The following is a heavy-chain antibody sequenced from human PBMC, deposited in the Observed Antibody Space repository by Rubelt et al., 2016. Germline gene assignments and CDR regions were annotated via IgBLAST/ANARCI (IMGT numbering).Heavy chain of an antibody. J-gene: IGHJ4*02. CDR1: GYTFTSYG. D-gene: IGHD1-7*01. Sequence: QVQLVQSGAEVKKPGASVKVSCKASGYTFTSYGISWVRQAPGQGLEWMGWISAYNGNTNYAQKLQGIGTMTTDTSTSTAYMELRGLRSDDTAVYYCARDLPPFRRYNWNFPLDYWGQGTLVTVSS. V-gene: IGHV1-18*01. CDR2: ISAYNGNT. CDR3: ARDLPPFRRYNWNFPLDY.